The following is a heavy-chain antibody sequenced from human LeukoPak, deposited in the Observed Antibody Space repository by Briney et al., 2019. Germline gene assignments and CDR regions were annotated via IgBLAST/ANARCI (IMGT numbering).Heavy chain of an antibody. D-gene: IGHD5-18*01. V-gene: IGHV3-13*01. J-gene: IGHJ5*02. CDR3: ASLDTAKQPLANH. CDR2: IGAGADT. CDR1: GFTFSSYG. Sequence: TGGSLRLSCAASGFTFSSYGMHWVRQVTGKGLEWVSAIGAGADTYYPGSVKGRFTISRENAKNSLYLQMDSLRAEDTAMYYCASLDTAKQPLANHWGQGTLVTVSS.